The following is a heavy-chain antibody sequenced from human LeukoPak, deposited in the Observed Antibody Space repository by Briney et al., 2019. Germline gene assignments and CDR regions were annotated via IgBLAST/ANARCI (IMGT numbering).Heavy chain of an antibody. CDR3: ARDFLSSFTFDY. D-gene: IGHD6-13*01. Sequence: PSETLSLTCTVSGDSISSYYWTWIRQPAGKGLEWIGRFYISGSSSHSPSLKSRVTMSVDKSKNQFSLKLTSVTAADTAVYYCARDFLSSFTFDYWGQGILVTVSS. CDR1: GDSISSYY. CDR2: FYISGSS. V-gene: IGHV4-4*07. J-gene: IGHJ4*02.